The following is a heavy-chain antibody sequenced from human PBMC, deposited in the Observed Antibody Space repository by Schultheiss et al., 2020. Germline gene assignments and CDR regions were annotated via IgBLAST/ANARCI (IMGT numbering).Heavy chain of an antibody. CDR1: GGSFSGYY. V-gene: IGHV4-34*01. CDR3: ARPAGTPSYMDV. J-gene: IGHJ6*03. Sequence: SETLSLTCAVYGGSFSGYYWSWIRQPPGKGLEWIGEINHSGSTNYNPSLKNRVTISVDTSKNQFSLKLSSVTAADTAVYYCARPAGTPSYMDVWGKGTTVTVSS. D-gene: IGHD6-19*01. CDR2: INHSGST.